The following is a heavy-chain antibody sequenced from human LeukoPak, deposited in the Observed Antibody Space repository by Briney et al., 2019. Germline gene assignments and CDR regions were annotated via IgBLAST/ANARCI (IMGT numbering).Heavy chain of an antibody. CDR3: ARAVMY. D-gene: IGHD2-21*01. Sequence: SETLSLTCTVSGGSISSSSYYWGWIRQPPGKGLEWVGSIYHSGKTYYNPSLKSRVTISVDTSKNQFSLKLNSVTAADTAVYYCARAVMYWGQGTLVTVSS. CDR1: GGSISSSSYY. V-gene: IGHV4-39*07. J-gene: IGHJ4*02. CDR2: IYHSGKT.